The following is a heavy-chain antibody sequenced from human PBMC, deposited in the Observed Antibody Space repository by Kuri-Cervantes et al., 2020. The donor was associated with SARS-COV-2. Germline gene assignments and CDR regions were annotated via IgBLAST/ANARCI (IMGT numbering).Heavy chain of an antibody. Sequence: GSLRLSCTVSGGSISSSSYYWGWIRQPPGQGLEWIGSIYYSGYTYYNPSLKSRVTISVDTSKNQFSLKLSSVTAADTAVYYCARHRPCNSGDAFDIWGQGTMVTVSS. J-gene: IGHJ3*02. CDR1: GGSISSSSYY. V-gene: IGHV4-39*01. D-gene: IGHD4-23*01. CDR3: ARHRPCNSGDAFDI. CDR2: IYYSGYT.